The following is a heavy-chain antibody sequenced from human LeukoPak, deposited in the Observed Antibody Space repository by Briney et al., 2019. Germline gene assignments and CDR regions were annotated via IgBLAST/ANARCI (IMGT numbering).Heavy chain of an antibody. Sequence: SETLSLTCSVSDASISSSYWDWVRQPPGKGLEWIGYIYYSGSTNYSPSLKSRVTISVDTSKNQFSLKLSSVTAADTAVYYCARSPSGSYSQLDYWDQGTLVTVSS. D-gene: IGHD1-26*01. CDR2: IYYSGST. V-gene: IGHV4-59*01. CDR3: ARSPSGSYSQLDY. CDR1: DASISSSY. J-gene: IGHJ4*02.